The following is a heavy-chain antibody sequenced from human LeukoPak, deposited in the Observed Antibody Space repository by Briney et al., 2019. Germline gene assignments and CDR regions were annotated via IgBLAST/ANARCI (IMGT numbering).Heavy chain of an antibody. Sequence: SETLSLTCGVSGGSFSGYYWSWIRQPPGKGLEWIGEINHSGSTNYNPSLKSRVTISVDTSKNQFSLKLSSVTAADTAVYYCARGHIVVNYWGQGTLVTVSS. CDR1: GGSFSGYY. CDR3: ARGHIVVNY. V-gene: IGHV4-34*01. D-gene: IGHD3-22*01. CDR2: INHSGST. J-gene: IGHJ4*02.